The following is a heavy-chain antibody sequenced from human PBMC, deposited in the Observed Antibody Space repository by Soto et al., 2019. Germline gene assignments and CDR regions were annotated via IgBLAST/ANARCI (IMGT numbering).Heavy chain of an antibody. Sequence: QVQLQQWGAGLLKPSETLSLTCAVYGGFVSSGSYYWSWIRQPPGKGLEWIGEMSHSGGTHFNPSLTSRVTISVDTSKNQFSLKMSSVTAPDTALYYCARVERGTATTVVDAFDIWGPGTMVTVSS. CDR2: MSHSGGT. D-gene: IGHD1-1*01. CDR3: ARVERGTATTVVDAFDI. J-gene: IGHJ3*02. CDR1: GGFVSSGSYY. V-gene: IGHV4-34*01.